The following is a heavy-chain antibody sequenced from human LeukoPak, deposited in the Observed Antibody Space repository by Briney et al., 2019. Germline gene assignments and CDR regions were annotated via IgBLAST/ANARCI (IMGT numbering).Heavy chain of an antibody. CDR1: GFSFGNYD. J-gene: IGHJ4*02. CDR3: ARDSSQNFDY. Sequence: GGSLRLSCAASGFSFGNYDTHWVRQAPGKGLEWVAVIWYDGSNQYYADSVKGRFTISRDNSKNTLYLQMNSLRAEDTAVYYCARDSSQNFDYWGQGTLVTVSS. CDR2: IWYDGSNQ. V-gene: IGHV3-33*01. D-gene: IGHD6-13*01.